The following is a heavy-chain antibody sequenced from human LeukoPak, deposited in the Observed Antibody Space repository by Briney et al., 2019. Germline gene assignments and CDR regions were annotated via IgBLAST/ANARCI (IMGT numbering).Heavy chain of an antibody. CDR1: GGSINSYY. D-gene: IGHD4-23*01. CDR2: MYSSGST. V-gene: IGHV4-4*07. CDR3: ARGGKATVVTM. J-gene: IGHJ4*02. Sequence: SETLSLTCTVSGGSINSYYWTWIRESAGKGLEWIGRMYSSGSTNYNPSLKSRVSMSVDTSKNQFSVKLTSVTAADTAVYYCARGGKATVVTMWGQGILVTVSS.